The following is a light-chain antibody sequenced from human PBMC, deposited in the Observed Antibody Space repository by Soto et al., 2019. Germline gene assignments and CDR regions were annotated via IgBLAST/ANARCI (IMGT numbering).Light chain of an antibody. CDR2: GAS. V-gene: IGKV3-20*01. Sequence: EIVLTQSPGTLSLSPGERATLSCRASLIVSSSYLAWYQQKPGQAPRLLIYGASSRATGIPDRFSGSGSGTDFTLTNTRLEPEDFAVYYCQQYGSSPWTFGQGTKVDI. J-gene: IGKJ1*01. CDR3: QQYGSSPWT. CDR1: LIVSSSY.